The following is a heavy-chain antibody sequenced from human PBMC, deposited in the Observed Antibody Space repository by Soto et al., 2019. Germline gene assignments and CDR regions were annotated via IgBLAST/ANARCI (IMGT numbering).Heavy chain of an antibody. D-gene: IGHD6-13*01. Sequence: LSLTCTVSSDSISSYYWSWIRQPPGKRLEWIGYISYSGSTDYNPSLKSRVTISGDTSKNQFSLKVSSVTAADTAVYYCARGTSWQLPFDYWGQGTLVTVSS. CDR2: ISYSGST. CDR1: SDSISSYY. CDR3: ARGTSWQLPFDY. V-gene: IGHV4-59*01. J-gene: IGHJ4*02.